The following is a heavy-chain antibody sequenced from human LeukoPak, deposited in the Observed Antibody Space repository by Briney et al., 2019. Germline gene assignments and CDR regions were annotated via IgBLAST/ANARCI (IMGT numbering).Heavy chain of an antibody. V-gene: IGHV4-39*07. Sequence: KSSETLSLTCTVSGGSISSSSYYWGWIRQPPGKGLEWIGSIYYSGSTNYNPSLKSRVTISVDTSKNQFSLKLSSVTAADTAVYYCARGSGTMVRGVMAYWGQGTLVTVSS. CDR2: IYYSGST. CDR3: ARGSGTMVRGVMAY. D-gene: IGHD3-10*01. J-gene: IGHJ4*02. CDR1: GGSISSSSYY.